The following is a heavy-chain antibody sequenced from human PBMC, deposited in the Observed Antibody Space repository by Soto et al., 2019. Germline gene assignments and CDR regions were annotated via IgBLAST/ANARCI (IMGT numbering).Heavy chain of an antibody. CDR3: GRRTTVIKSHRVRYHFDY. V-gene: IGHV4-34*01. Sequence: PSETLSLTCAVYGGSFSGYYWSWIRQPPGKGLEWIGEINHSGSTNYNPSLKSRVTISVDTSKNQFSLKLSSVTAADTAVYYCGRRTTVIKSHRVRYHFDYWGQGTLVTVSS. J-gene: IGHJ4*02. CDR2: INHSGST. CDR1: GGSFSGYY. D-gene: IGHD4-17*01.